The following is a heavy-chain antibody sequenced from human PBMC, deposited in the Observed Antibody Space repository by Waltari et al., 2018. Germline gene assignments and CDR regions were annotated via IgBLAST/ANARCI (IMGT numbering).Heavy chain of an antibody. D-gene: IGHD6-13*01. CDR1: GGSISSSSYY. V-gene: IGHV4-39*01. CDR3: ARQEQQLVNFDY. J-gene: IGHJ4*02. Sequence: QLQLQESGPGLVKPSETLSLTCTVSGGSISSSSYYWGWLRQPPGKGLEWIGSIYYSGSTYYNPSLKSRVTISVDTSKNQFSLKLSSVTAADTAVYYCARQEQQLVNFDYWGQGTLVTVSS. CDR2: IYYSGST.